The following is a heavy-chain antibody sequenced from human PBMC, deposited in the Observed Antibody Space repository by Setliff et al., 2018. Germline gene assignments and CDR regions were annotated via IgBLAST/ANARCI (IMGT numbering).Heavy chain of an antibody. CDR1: GFTFNNYA. D-gene: IGHD6-19*01. Sequence: PGWSLRLSCAASGFTFNNYAMTWVRQAPGKGLEWVSVIGGRGATTYYTDSVKGRFTISRDNSKNTLYLQMNNLRDEDTAVYYCANHNPARWAVYTTPIDSWGQGTLVTVSS. V-gene: IGHV3-23*01. CDR3: ANHNPARWAVYTTPIDS. J-gene: IGHJ4*02. CDR2: IGGRGATT.